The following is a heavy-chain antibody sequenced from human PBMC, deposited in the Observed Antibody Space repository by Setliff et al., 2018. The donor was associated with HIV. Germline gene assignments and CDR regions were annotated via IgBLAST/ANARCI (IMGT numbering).Heavy chain of an antibody. D-gene: IGHD5-18*01. V-gene: IGHV4-59*01. Sequence: PSETLSLTCTVSGASISSYSWSWIRQSPGKRLEWIGYIHSYGSTDYNPSLESRVTISVDTSKNQLSLKLRSVAAADTAVYYCARGGYRDGYDYWGQGTLGTVSS. CDR2: IHSYGST. J-gene: IGHJ4*02. CDR1: GASISSYS. CDR3: ARGGYRDGYDY.